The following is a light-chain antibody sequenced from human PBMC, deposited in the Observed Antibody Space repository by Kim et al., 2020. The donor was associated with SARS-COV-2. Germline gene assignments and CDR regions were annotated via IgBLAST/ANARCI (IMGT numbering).Light chain of an antibody. CDR2: DAA. J-gene: IGKJ4*01. V-gene: IGKV3-11*01. CDR3: QQRNNWPPAVT. CDR1: QTIGIS. Sequence: PGDRSTLSCRASQTIGISLGWYQHKLGQAPRLLIYDAANRAAGIPDRFSGGGSGTDFTLTISSLEPEDFAIYYCQQRNNWPPAVTFGGGTKVDIQ.